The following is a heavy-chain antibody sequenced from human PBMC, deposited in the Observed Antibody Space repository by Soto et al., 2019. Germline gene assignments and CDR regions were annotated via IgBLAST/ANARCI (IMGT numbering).Heavy chain of an antibody. CDR1: RFTFSSYA. CDR2: ISDSGEST. Sequence: GGSLRLSFAASRFTFSSYAMSWVRQAPGKGLEWVSGISDSGESTHYADSVKGRFTISRDNSKNTLYLQMNTLTVDDTAVYYCAKGSVGATHFYYGMDVWGQGTTVTV. CDR3: AKGSVGATHFYYGMDV. V-gene: IGHV3-23*01. D-gene: IGHD1-26*01. J-gene: IGHJ6*02.